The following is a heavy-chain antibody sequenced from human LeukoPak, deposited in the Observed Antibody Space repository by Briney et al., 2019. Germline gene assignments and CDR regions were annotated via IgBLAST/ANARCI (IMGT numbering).Heavy chain of an antibody. V-gene: IGHV4-59*01. J-gene: IGHJ6*03. CDR1: GGSISSYY. D-gene: IGHD2-2*01. Sequence: SETLSLTCTVSGGSISSYYWSWIRQPPGKGLEWIGEINHSGSTNYNPSLKSRVTISVDTSKNQFSLKLSSVTAADTAVYYCAREVVKSVVPAARGKNYYYYMDVWGKGTTVTISS. CDR2: INHSGST. CDR3: AREVVKSVVPAARGKNYYYYMDV.